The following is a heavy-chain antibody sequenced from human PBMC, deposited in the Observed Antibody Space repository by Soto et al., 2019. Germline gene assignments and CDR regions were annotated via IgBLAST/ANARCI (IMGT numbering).Heavy chain of an antibody. CDR2: IIPIFGTA. D-gene: IGHD3-22*01. Sequence: SVKVSCKASGGTFSSYAISWVRQAPGQGLEWMGGIIPIFGTANYAQKFQGRVTITADESTSTAYMELSSLRSEDTAVYYCASQLYYYDSSGYGMDVWGQGTTVTVSS. CDR3: ASQLYYYDSSGYGMDV. CDR1: GGTFSSYA. V-gene: IGHV1-69*13. J-gene: IGHJ6*02.